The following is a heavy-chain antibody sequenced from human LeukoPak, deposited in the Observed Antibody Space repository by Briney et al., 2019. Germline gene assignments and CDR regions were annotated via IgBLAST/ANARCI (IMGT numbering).Heavy chain of an antibody. CDR2: IYDSRTT. V-gene: IGHV4-39*01. J-gene: IGHJ3*02. CDR3: ARPYHFDSGSRGTAFDI. Sequence: SETLSLTCTLSGGSISTSSYYCGWIRQPPGKGLEWIASIYDSRTTYYNPSLKSRLTISVDTSKNQFSLKLTSVTAADTAIYYCARPYHFDSGSRGTAFDIWGPGTMVTVSS. CDR1: GGSISTSSYY. D-gene: IGHD3-10*01.